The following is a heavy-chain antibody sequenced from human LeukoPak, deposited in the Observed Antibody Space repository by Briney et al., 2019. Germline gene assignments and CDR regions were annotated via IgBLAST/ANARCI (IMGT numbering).Heavy chain of an antibody. Sequence: GGSLRLSCTGTGFVFSAFRMTWIRQASGRGLEWIAYISRDGSITHYADSVKGRFTVSRDDAQNSLFLQMDSLRVDDTATYYCAKEKGAGGGYPVLDSWGRGTLVTVSS. V-gene: IGHV3-11*01. CDR1: GFVFSAFR. J-gene: IGHJ4*02. D-gene: IGHD1-26*01. CDR2: ISRDGSIT. CDR3: AKEKGAGGGYPVLDS.